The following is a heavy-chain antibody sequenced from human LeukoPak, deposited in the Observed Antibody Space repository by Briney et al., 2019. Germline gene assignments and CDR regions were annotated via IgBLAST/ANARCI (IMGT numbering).Heavy chain of an antibody. CDR3: TTDGIPSGSVNYYYYYGMDV. V-gene: IGHV3-15*07. CDR1: GFTFSNAW. D-gene: IGHD1-26*01. Sequence: GGSLRLSCAASGFTFSNAWMNWVRQAPGKGLEWVGRIKSKTDGGTTDYAAPVKGRFTISRDDSKNTLYLQMNSLKTEDTAVYYCTTDGIPSGSVNYYYYYGMDVWGQGTTVTVSS. J-gene: IGHJ6*02. CDR2: IKSKTDGGTT.